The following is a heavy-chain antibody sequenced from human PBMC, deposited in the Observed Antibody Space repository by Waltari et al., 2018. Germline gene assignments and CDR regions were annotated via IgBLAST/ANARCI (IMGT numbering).Heavy chain of an antibody. CDR1: GFTFSSYA. Sequence: EVQLLESGGGLVQPGGSLRLSCAASGFTFSSYAMGWVRQAPGKGLDGVSVISGRADITYYADSVKGRFTSSRDNSKNTLYLQMNSLRAEDTAVYYCAKHKGSSGGFFDYWGQGTLVTVSS. D-gene: IGHD6-6*01. V-gene: IGHV3-23*01. CDR2: ISGRADIT. CDR3: AKHKGSSGGFFDY. J-gene: IGHJ4*02.